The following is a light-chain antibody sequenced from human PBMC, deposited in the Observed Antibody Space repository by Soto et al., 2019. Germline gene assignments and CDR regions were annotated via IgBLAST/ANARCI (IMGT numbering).Light chain of an antibody. J-gene: IGKJ4*01. CDR1: QSVSSY. V-gene: IGKV3-11*01. CDR2: DAS. CDR3: QHCSSWPLT. Sequence: EIVLSRSPATLSLSPGERATVSCRASQSVSSYLAWYQQKPGQAPKLLISDASNRATGIPARFSGSGSGTDFTLTISSLEPEGFAVYYCQHCSSWPLTFGGGTRWIS.